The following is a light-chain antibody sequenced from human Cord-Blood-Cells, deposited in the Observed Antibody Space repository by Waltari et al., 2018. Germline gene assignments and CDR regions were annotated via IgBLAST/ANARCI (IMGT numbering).Light chain of an antibody. Sequence: DIVMTQSPDSLAVSLGERATINCKSSQSVLYSSNNKNYLAWYQQKPGQPPKLLIYWASTRESGVPDGFSGSGSGTDFTLTSSSLQAEDVAVYYCQQYYSTPGTFGQGTKVEIK. J-gene: IGKJ1*01. CDR2: WAS. CDR3: QQYYSTPGT. V-gene: IGKV4-1*01. CDR1: QSVLYSSNNKNY.